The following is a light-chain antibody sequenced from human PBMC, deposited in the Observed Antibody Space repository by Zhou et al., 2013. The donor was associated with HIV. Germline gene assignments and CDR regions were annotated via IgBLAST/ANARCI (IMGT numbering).Light chain of an antibody. Sequence: IVLTQSPGTLSLSAGGTATLSCRASQHIISDYVAWYQQKPGQSPSLLIYDASWRATGVPDRFSGSGSGTDFSLSISRLEPGDSAMYYCHQYGNSPRTFGQGSRLEI. V-gene: IGKV3-20*01. J-gene: IGKJ2*01. CDR2: DAS. CDR1: QHIISDY. CDR3: HQYGNSPRT.